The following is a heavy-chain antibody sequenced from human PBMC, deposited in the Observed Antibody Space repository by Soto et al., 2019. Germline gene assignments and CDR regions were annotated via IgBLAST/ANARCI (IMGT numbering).Heavy chain of an antibody. Sequence: QVQLQESGPGLVQPSETLSLTCTVSGGSISSYYWSWIRQPPGTGLEWIGYIYYTGCTNYNPSLKSRFTISVDTSKNQFSLKLSSVTAADTAVYYCARGPGGYSHLDYWGQGTLVTVSS. CDR1: GGSISSYY. CDR3: ARGPGGYSHLDY. CDR2: IYYTGCT. D-gene: IGHD5-12*01. V-gene: IGHV4-59*01. J-gene: IGHJ4*02.